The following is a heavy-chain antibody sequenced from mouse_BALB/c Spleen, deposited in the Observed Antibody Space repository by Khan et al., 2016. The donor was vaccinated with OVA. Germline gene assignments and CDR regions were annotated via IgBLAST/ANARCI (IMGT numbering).Heavy chain of an antibody. CDR3: AAAYYRNYFDY. CDR1: GFTFTSYG. D-gene: IGHD2-14*01. J-gene: IGHJ2*01. V-gene: IGHV1S134*01. Sequence: EVQLQESGAELGRPGSSVKLSCKTSGFTFTSYGIKWVRQRPGQGLEWIGSIYPGNGYTVYNEKFQGKATLTSATSSSTAYMQLTSLTSEDSAICCCAAAYYRNYFDYWGQGTTLTVSS. CDR2: IYPGNGYT.